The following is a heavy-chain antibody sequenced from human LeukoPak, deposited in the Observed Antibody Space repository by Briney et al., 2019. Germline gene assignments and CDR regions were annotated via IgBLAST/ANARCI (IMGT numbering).Heavy chain of an antibody. D-gene: IGHD2-2*01. CDR3: ARDYCSSTSCHAAKNWFDP. V-gene: IGHV4-59*01. J-gene: IGHJ5*02. CDR2: IYFSGST. Sequence: PSETLSLTCTVSGGSISSYYWSWIRQPPGKGLEWIGSIYFSGSTNYSPSLKSRVTISVDTSKKQFSLKLISLTAADTAKYYCARDYCSSTSCHAAKNWFDPWGQGTLVTVSS. CDR1: GGSISSYY.